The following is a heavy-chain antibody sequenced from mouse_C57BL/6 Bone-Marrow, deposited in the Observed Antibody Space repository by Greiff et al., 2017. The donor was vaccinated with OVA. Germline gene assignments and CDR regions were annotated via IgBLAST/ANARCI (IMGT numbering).Heavy chain of an antibody. CDR3: AYYYGSSYYAMDY. D-gene: IGHD1-1*01. CDR2: ISDGGSYT. V-gene: IGHV5-4*03. J-gene: IGHJ4*01. CDR1: GFTFSSYA. Sequence: DVKLVESGGGLVKPGGSLKLSCAASGFTFSSYAMSWVRQTPEKRLEWVATISDGGSYTYYPDNVKGRFTISRDNAKNNLYLQMSHLKSEDTAMYYCAYYYGSSYYAMDYWGQGTSVTVSS.